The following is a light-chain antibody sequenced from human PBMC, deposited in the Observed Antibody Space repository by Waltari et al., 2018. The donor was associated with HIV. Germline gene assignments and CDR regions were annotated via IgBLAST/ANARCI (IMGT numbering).Light chain of an antibody. CDR1: QSISAK. J-gene: IGKJ2*01. CDR2: EAA. CDR3: QQYDSGPRGIT. Sequence: EIVITQSPPTLSVSPGQRVTLSCRASQSISAKVAWYQQRPGQATRLLIYEAATRPTVIPSRFSGSGSGTEFTLTISSLQSEDFATYFCQQYDSGPRGITFGQGTMLELK. V-gene: IGKV3-15*01.